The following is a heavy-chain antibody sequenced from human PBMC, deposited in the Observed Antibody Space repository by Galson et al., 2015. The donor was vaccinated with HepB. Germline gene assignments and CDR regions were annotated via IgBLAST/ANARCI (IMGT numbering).Heavy chain of an antibody. D-gene: IGHD1-1*01. CDR3: ARDSRSVRNWNVPPLPPDY. J-gene: IGHJ4*02. CDR2: IKQDGSEK. Sequence: SLRLSCAASGFTFSSYWMSWVRQAPGKGLEWVANIKQDGSEKYYVDSVKGRFTISRDNAKNSLYLQMNSLRAEDTAVYYCARDSRSVRNWNVPPLPPDYWGQGTLVTVSS. CDR1: GFTFSSYW. V-gene: IGHV3-7*03.